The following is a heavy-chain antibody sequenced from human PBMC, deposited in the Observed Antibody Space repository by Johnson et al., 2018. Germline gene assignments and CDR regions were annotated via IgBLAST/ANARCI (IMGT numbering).Heavy chain of an antibody. CDR1: GFAFNVSA. D-gene: IGHD5/OR15-5a*01. CDR2: IRNKMNNYAT. J-gene: IGHJ4*02. Sequence: EQMQESGEDLVQPGGSLRLSCAASGFAFNVSAIHWVRQASGRGLEWIGRIRNKMNNYATTYDELVKSRYTISREDSKNRDYLQMNSLKAEDTDVYYCTTHAVTCLHFFDDWGQGSLVTVSS. V-gene: IGHV3-73*02. CDR3: TTHAVTCLHFFDD.